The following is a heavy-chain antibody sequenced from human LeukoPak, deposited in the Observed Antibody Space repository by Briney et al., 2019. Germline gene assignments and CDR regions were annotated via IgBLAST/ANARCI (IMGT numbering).Heavy chain of an antibody. V-gene: IGHV1-18*01. CDR2: ISAYNGNT. D-gene: IGHD5-18*01. J-gene: IGHJ6*02. CDR1: GYTFTSYG. Sequence: ASVKVSCKASGYTFTSYGISWVRQAPGQGLEWMGWISAYNGNTNYAQKLQGRVTMTTDTSTSTAYMELRSLRSEDTAVYYCARDWIQLWLSRYYYYGMDVWGQGTTVTVSS. CDR3: ARDWIQLWLSRYYYYGMDV.